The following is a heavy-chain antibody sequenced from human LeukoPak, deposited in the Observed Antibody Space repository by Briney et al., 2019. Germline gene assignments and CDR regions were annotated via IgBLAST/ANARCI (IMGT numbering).Heavy chain of an antibody. CDR1: GGSFSGYY. J-gene: IGHJ4*02. CDR3: ARDRRATMIVVVMGGFDY. CDR2: INHSGST. V-gene: IGHV4-34*01. Sequence: SETLSLTCAVYGGSFSGYYWSWIRQPPGKGLEWIGEINHSGSTNYNPSLKSRVTISVDTSKNQFSLKLSSVTAADTAVYYCARDRRATMIVVVMGGFDYWGQGTLVTVSS. D-gene: IGHD3-22*01.